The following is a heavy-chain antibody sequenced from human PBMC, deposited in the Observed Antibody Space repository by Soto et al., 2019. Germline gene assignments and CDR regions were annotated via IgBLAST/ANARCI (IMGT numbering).Heavy chain of an antibody. D-gene: IGHD2-15*01. CDR1: GGTFSSYA. V-gene: IGHV1-69*12. Sequence: QVQLVQSGAEVKKPGSSVKVSCKASGGTFSSYAISWVRQAPGQGLEWMGGIIPIFGTTNYAQKFQGRVTITAAESTSPAYMELSSLRSEDTAVYYCARVVTVVKSFHYWYFDLWGRGTLVSVSS. CDR2: IIPIFGTT. CDR3: ARVVTVVKSFHYWYFDL. J-gene: IGHJ2*01.